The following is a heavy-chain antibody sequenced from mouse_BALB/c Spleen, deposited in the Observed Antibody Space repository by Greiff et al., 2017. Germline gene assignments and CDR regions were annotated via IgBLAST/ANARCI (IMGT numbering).Heavy chain of an antibody. D-gene: IGHD1-1*01. Sequence: VQLQQFGPEPVKPGASVKISRHASGFAFSSSWMNWVKQRPGQGLEWIGRIYPGDGDTNYNGKFKGKATLTADKSSSTAYMQLSSLTSVDSAVYFCAIWAVVARDYFDYWGQGTTLTVAS. CDR1: GFAFSSSW. CDR3: AIWAVVARDYFDY. V-gene: IGHV1-82*01. CDR2: IYPGDGDT. J-gene: IGHJ2*01.